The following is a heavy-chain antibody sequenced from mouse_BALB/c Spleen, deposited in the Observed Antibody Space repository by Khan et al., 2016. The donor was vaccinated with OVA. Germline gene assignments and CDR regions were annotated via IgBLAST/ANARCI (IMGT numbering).Heavy chain of an antibody. CDR1: GYTFTDYY. CDR3: AGRNYFGYTVAY. Sequence: QVQLQQSGAELARPGASVKLSCKASGYTFTDYYINWVKQRTGQGLEWIGEINPGSGDIYYNEKFKGKATLTADKSSAAAYMQFRSLTSEDSAVYFCAGRNYFGYTVAYWGQGTLVTSSA. D-gene: IGHD1-2*01. J-gene: IGHJ3*01. CDR2: INPGSGDI. V-gene: IGHV1-77*01.